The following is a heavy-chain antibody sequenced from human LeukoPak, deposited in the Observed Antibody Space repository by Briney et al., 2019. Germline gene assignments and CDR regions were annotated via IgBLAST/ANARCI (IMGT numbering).Heavy chain of an antibody. CDR3: ARRIFDDYGDYPFEDY. CDR1: GYTFTSYG. V-gene: IGHV1-8*01. Sequence: ASVKVSCKASGYTFTSYGINWVRQATGQGLEWMGWMNPNSGNTGYAQKFQGRVTMTRNTSISTAYMELSSLRSEDTAVYYCARRIFDDYGDYPFEDYWGQGTLVTVSS. D-gene: IGHD4-17*01. CDR2: MNPNSGNT. J-gene: IGHJ4*02.